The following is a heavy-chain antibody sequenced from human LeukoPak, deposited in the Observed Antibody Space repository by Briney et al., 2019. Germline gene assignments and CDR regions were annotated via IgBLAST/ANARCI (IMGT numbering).Heavy chain of an antibody. CDR1: GFTFSSYG. D-gene: IGHD2-15*01. CDR2: ISYDGSNK. Sequence: PGRSLRLSCAASGFTFSSYGVHWVRQAPGKGLEWVAVISYDGSNKYYADSVKGRFTISRDNSKNTLYLQMNSLRAEDTAVYYCARDCCSDVQGRYFFDSWGQGTLVTVSS. J-gene: IGHJ4*02. V-gene: IGHV3-30*03. CDR3: ARDCCSDVQGRYFFDS.